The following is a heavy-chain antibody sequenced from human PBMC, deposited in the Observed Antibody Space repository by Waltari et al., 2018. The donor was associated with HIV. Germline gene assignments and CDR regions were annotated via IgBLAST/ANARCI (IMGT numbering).Heavy chain of an antibody. D-gene: IGHD7-27*01. V-gene: IGHV4-31*03. CDR1: GGSVSSGDYY. Sequence: QVHLQESGPGLVKPLQTLSLTCIVAGGSVSSGDYYWSWIRQHPEKGLEWIGYIYYTGRTSYNPSLKSRVTISLDTSKNQFSLKLRSVTAADTAVYYCARDGDFWGLAPFYWGQGILVTVSS. CDR2: IYYTGRT. J-gene: IGHJ4*02. CDR3: ARDGDFWGLAPFY.